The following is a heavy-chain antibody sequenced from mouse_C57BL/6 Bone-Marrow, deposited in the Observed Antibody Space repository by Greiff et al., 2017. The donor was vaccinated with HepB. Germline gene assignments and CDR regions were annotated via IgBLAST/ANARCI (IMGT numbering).Heavy chain of an antibody. CDR3: EKKTTVVATRAMDD. CDR2: ISSGSSTI. Sequence: EVQGVESGGGLVKPGGSLKLSCAASGFTFSDYGMHWVRQAPEKGLEWVAYISSGSSTIYYADTVKGRFTISRDNAKNTLFLQMTSLRSEDTAMYYCEKKTTVVATRAMDDWGQGTSVTVSS. V-gene: IGHV5-17*01. CDR1: GFTFSDYG. J-gene: IGHJ4*01. D-gene: IGHD1-1*01.